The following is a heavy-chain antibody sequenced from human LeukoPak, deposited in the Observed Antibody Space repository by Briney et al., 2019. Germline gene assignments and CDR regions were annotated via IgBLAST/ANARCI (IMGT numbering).Heavy chain of an antibody. CDR2: INSSGGST. Sequence: ASVKVSCKASGYIFTSYNMYWVRQAPGQGLEWMGIINSSGGSTNYAQKFQGRVTMARDTSTSTVYMELSSLRSEDTAVYYCARFAVHRRLTVAGQFGLDYWGQGTLVTVSS. D-gene: IGHD6-19*01. J-gene: IGHJ4*02. V-gene: IGHV1-46*01. CDR1: GYIFTSYN. CDR3: ARFAVHRRLTVAGQFGLDY.